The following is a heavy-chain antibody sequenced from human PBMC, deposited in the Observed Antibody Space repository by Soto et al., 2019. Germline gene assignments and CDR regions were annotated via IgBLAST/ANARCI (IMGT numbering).Heavy chain of an antibody. CDR1: GFPFTTYG. Sequence: QVQLVESGGGVVQPGRSLRLSYAASGFPFTTYGMHWVREGPGKGLEWVAVISYDGSNRYYADSVKGRFTISRDNSKNTLYLQMNDLRPEDTALYYCVGGQYYFDYRGQGTLVTVSS. D-gene: IGHD3-10*01. CDR3: VGGQYYFDY. CDR2: ISYDGSNR. V-gene: IGHV3-30*03. J-gene: IGHJ4*02.